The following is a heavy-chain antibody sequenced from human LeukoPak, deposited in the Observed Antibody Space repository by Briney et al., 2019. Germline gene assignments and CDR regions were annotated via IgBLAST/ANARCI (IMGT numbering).Heavy chain of an antibody. Sequence: GRSLRLSCAASGFTFSSYAMHWVRQAPGKGLEWVAVISYDGSNKYYADSVKGRFTISRDDSKNTPYLQMNSLRAEDTAVYYCASNDPGYSYGSFDYWGQGTLVTVSS. D-gene: IGHD5-18*01. CDR2: ISYDGSNK. J-gene: IGHJ4*02. V-gene: IGHV3-30-3*01. CDR1: GFTFSSYA. CDR3: ASNDPGYSYGSFDY.